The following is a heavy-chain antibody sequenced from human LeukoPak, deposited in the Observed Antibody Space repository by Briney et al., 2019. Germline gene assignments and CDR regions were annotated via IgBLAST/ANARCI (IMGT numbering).Heavy chain of an antibody. CDR3: ARARTTYYYDSSGYYFDY. CDR1: GFTVSSNY. J-gene: IGHJ4*02. V-gene: IGHV3-53*01. Sequence: GSLRLSCAASGFTVSSNYMSWVRQAPGKGLEWVSVIYSGGSTYYADSVKGRFTISRDNSKNTLYLQMNSLRAEDTAVYYCARARTTYYYDSSGYYFDYWGQGTLVTVSS. D-gene: IGHD3-22*01. CDR2: IYSGGST.